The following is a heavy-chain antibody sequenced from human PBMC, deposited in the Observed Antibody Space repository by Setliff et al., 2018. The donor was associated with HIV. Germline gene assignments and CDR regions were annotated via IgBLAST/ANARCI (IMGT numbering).Heavy chain of an antibody. CDR3: ARGGYSYGFGRHRAYFQY. CDR2: INHSGRT. J-gene: IGHJ1*01. Sequence: SETLSLTCAVYGGSFSGYYWSWIRQAPGKGLEWIGEINHSGRTKYNPSLKSRVTLSVDTSKNQFSLKLTSVTAADTAVFYCARGGYSYGFGRHRAYFQYWGQGTQVTVSS. CDR1: GGSFSGYY. V-gene: IGHV4-34*01. D-gene: IGHD5-18*01.